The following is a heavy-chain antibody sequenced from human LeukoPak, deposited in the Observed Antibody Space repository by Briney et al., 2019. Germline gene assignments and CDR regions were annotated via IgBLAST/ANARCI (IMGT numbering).Heavy chain of an antibody. CDR1: GGTFSSYA. V-gene: IGHV1-69*04. CDR3: ARHGVTRTNAFDI. CDR2: IIPILGIA. J-gene: IGHJ3*02. D-gene: IGHD5-18*01. Sequence: PGGSLRLSCAASGGTFSSYAISWVRQAPGQGLEWMGRIIPILGIANYAQKFQGRVTITTDESTSTAYMELSSLRSEDTAVYYCARHGVTRTNAFDIWGQGTMVTVSS.